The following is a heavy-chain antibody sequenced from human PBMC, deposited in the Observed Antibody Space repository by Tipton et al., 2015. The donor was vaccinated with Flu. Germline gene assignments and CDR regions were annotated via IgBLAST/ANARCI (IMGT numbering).Heavy chain of an antibody. J-gene: IGHJ5*02. CDR3: VRGSGWLDP. CDR2: IKNDGTDK. CDR1: GFTFTGYW. V-gene: IGHV3-7*01. Sequence: QLVQSGGGLVQPGGSLRLSCAASGFTFTGYWMSWVRQAPGKGLECVAKIKNDGTDKYYVDSMKGRFSISRDNAKKSVYLQTNSLMAEDTAIYYCVRGSGWLDPWGQGTLVTVSS.